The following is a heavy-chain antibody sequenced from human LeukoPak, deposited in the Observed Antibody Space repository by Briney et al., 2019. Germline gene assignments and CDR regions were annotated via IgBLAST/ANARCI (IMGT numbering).Heavy chain of an antibody. Sequence: ASVKVSCKASGYTFTSYDINWVRQATGQGLEWMGWMNPNSGNTGYAQKFQGRVTMIRNTSISTAYVELSSLRSEDTAVYYCARPYGSGRGAFDIWGQGTMVTVSS. J-gene: IGHJ3*02. CDR2: MNPNSGNT. CDR3: ARPYGSGRGAFDI. V-gene: IGHV1-8*01. CDR1: GYTFTSYD. D-gene: IGHD3-10*01.